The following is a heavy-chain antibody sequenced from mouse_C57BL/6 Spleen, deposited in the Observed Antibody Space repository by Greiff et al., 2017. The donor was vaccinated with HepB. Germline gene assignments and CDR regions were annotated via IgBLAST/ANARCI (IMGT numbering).Heavy chain of an antibody. D-gene: IGHD2-4*01. V-gene: IGHV5-9-1*02. J-gene: IGHJ3*01. CDR3: TRCQSDYNSIAWFAD. CDR2: ISSGGDYI. Sequence: EVQVVESGEGLVKPGGSLKLSCAASGFTFSSYAMSWVRQTPEKRLEWVAYISSGGDYIYYADTVKGRFTISRDNARNTLYLQMSSLKSEDTAMYYCTRCQSDYNSIAWFADWGKGTMVTVSA. CDR1: GFTFSSYA.